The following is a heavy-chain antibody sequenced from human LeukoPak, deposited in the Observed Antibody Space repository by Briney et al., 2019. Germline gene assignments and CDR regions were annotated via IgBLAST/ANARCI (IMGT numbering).Heavy chain of an antibody. V-gene: IGHV3-21*01. J-gene: IGHJ3*02. CDR3: ARDVGASAPDAFDI. D-gene: IGHD1-26*01. Sequence: PGGSLRLSCAASGFTFSTYNMNWVRQAPGKGLEWVSSISSSSNYIYYADSAKGRFTISRDNAKNSLYLQMNSLRVEDTDVDYCARDVGASAPDAFDIWGQGTMVTVSS. CDR1: GFTFSTYN. CDR2: ISSSSNYI.